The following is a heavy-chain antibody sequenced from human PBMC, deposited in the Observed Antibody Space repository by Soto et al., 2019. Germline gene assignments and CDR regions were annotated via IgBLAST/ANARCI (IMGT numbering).Heavy chain of an antibody. V-gene: IGHV4-34*01. D-gene: IGHD1-26*01. CDR3: ARRHSGSYYY. CDR2: INHSGST. J-gene: IGHJ4*02. Sequence: QVQLQQWGAGLLKPSETLSLTCAVYGGSFSGYYWSWIRQPPGKGLEWIGEINHSGSTNYNPSLKSRVTISVDTSKNQFSLKLSSVTAADTAVYYCARRHSGSYYYWGQGTLVTVSS. CDR1: GGSFSGYY.